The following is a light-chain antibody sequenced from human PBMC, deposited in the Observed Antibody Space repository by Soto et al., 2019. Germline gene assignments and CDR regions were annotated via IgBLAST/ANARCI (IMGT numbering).Light chain of an antibody. Sequence: DIQMTQSPSTLSASVGDRVTITCRASQSIIRWLAWYQQKPGKAPKFLIYEASNLESGVPSRFSGSGSGTEFTLTISSLQPDDFATYYSQQYDTYPLTFGGGTEVEIK. CDR3: QQYDTYPLT. CDR1: QSIIRW. J-gene: IGKJ4*01. V-gene: IGKV1-5*03. CDR2: EAS.